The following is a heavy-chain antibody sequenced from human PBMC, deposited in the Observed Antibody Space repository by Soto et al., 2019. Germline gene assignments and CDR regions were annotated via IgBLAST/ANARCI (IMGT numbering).Heavy chain of an antibody. CDR1: GFPFSHYW. CDR3: TSYTFGLRDT. CDR2: INPAGTIT. Sequence: MQMVESGGGSVQPGGSLRLSCAASGFPFSHYWMHWVRQTPGKGLVWVSRINPAGTITNYADSVEGRFTISRDNADNAVFLQMNSLSAEDTAIYHCTSYTFGLRDTWGQGTLVSVSS. V-gene: IGHV3-74*01. J-gene: IGHJ5*02. D-gene: IGHD3-16*01.